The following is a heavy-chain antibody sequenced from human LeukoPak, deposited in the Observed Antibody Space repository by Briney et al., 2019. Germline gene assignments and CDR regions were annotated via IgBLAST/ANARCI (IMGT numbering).Heavy chain of an antibody. CDR3: ARTGRGLKGVYSSGWYDWFDP. CDR2: ISAYNGNT. Sequence: ASMKVSCKASGYTFTSYGISWVRQAPGQGLEWMGWISAYNGNTNYAQKLQGRVTMTTDTSTSTAYMELRSLRSDDTAVYYCARTGRGLKGVYSSGWYDWFDPWGQGTLVTVSS. J-gene: IGHJ5*02. CDR1: GYTFTSYG. D-gene: IGHD6-19*01. V-gene: IGHV1-18*01.